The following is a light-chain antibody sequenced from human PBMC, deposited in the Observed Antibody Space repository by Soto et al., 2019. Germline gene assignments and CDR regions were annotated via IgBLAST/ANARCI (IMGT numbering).Light chain of an antibody. CDR2: DVS. J-gene: IGLJ1*01. CDR3: SSYTSSSTLVV. Sequence: QSALTQPASVSGSPGQSITISCTGTSSDVGGYNYVSWCQQHPGKASKLMIYDVSNRPSGVSNRFSGSKSGNTASLTISGLQAEDEADYYCSSYTSSSTLVVFGTGTKLTVL. CDR1: SSDVGGYNY. V-gene: IGLV2-14*01.